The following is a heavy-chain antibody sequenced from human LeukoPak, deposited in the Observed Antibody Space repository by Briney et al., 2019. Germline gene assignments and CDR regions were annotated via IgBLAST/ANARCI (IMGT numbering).Heavy chain of an antibody. D-gene: IGHD2-21*02. CDR2: INPNSGGT. J-gene: IGHJ4*02. CDR1: GYTFTGYY. V-gene: IGHV1-2*02. CDR3: ARSVHIVVVTAIGY. Sequence: GASVKVSCKASGYTFTGYYMHWVRQAPGQGLEWMGWINPNSGGTNYAQKFQGRVTMTGDTSISTAYMELSRLRSDDTAVYYCARSVHIVVVTAIGYWGQGTLVTVSS.